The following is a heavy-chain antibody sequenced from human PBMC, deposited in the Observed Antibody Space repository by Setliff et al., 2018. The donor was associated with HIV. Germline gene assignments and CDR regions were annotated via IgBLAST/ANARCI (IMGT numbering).Heavy chain of an antibody. CDR1: AGSISAYY. D-gene: IGHD1-26*01. CDR3: ARTRGRALVSHYFDS. Sequence: PSETLSLTCSVSAGSISAYYWSWVRQSPGRGLEWIGYVSNTGTTSYNPSLNSRVTMSLDTSRDQFSLKLSSVTAADTAVYYCARTRGRALVSHYFDSWGQGRLVTVSS. J-gene: IGHJ4*02. V-gene: IGHV4-59*01. CDR2: VSNTGTT.